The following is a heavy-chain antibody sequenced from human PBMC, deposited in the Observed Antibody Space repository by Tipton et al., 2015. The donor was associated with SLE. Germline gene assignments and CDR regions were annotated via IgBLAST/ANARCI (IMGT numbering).Heavy chain of an antibody. CDR1: GFTFSDFG. D-gene: IGHD2-15*01. CDR3: AKGLIVVVVAASPD. CDR2: ISRSGVRT. J-gene: IGHJ4*02. Sequence: GSLRLSCAASGFTFSDFGMNWVRQAPGKGLEWVSRISRSGVRTYYADSVKGRFTISRDNSKNTVYLQMNSLRAEDTAVYYCAKGLIVVVVAASPDWGQGTLVTVSS. V-gene: IGHV3-23*01.